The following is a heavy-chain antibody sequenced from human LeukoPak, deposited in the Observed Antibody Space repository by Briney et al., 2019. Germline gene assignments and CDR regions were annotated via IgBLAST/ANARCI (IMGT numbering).Heavy chain of an antibody. D-gene: IGHD1-26*01. J-gene: IGHJ4*02. CDR3: VSGTGY. CDR1: GFTFSTYV. Sequence: GGSLRLSCSVSGFTFSTYVMHWVRQAPGKGLEYVSAISCNGDNTYYADSVKGRFTISRDNSKNTLYLQMSSLRAEDTAVYYSVSGTGYWGQETLVTVSS. V-gene: IGHV3-64D*06. CDR2: ISCNGDNT.